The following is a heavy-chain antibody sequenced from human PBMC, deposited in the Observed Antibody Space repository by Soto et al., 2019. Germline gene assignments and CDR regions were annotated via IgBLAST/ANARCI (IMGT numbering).Heavy chain of an antibody. Sequence: PSETLSLTCTVSGGSISSSSYYWGWIRQPPGKGLEWIGSIYYSGSTYYNPSLKSRVTISVDTSKNQFSLKLSSVTAADTAVYYCARRFIVGAAEFDYWGQGTLVTV. CDR1: GGSISSSSYY. D-gene: IGHD1-26*01. V-gene: IGHV4-39*01. J-gene: IGHJ4*02. CDR2: IYYSGST. CDR3: ARRFIVGAAEFDY.